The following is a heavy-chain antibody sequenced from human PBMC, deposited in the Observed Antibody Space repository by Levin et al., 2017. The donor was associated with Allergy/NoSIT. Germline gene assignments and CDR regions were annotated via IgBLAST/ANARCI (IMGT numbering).Heavy chain of an antibody. Sequence: GESLKISCVASGFTFSSYAMHWVRQAPGKGLEWVAVISFDGSNKYYADSVKGRFTISRDNSKNTLYLQMSSLRAEDTAAFYCVRAAGPFKLTKGAVDYWGQGTLVTVSS. CDR2: ISFDGSNK. V-gene: IGHV3-30*04. D-gene: IGHD3-9*01. J-gene: IGHJ4*02. CDR3: VRAAGPFKLTKGAVDY. CDR1: GFTFSSYA.